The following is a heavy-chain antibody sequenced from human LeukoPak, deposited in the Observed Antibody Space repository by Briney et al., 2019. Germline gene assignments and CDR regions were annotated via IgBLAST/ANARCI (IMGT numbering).Heavy chain of an antibody. J-gene: IGHJ4*02. CDR1: GYTFTSYD. D-gene: IGHD1-7*01. V-gene: IGHV1-8*03. CDR2: MNPNSGNT. CDR3: ARGKSGTTLDY. Sequence: ASVTVSCKASGYTFTSYDINWVRQATGQGREWMGWMNPNSGNTGYAQKFQGRVTITRNTSISTAYMELSSLRSEDTAVYYCARGKSGTTLDYWGQGTLVTVSS.